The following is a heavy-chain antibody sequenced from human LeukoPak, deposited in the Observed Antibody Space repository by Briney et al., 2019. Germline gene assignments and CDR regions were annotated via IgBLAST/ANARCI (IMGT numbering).Heavy chain of an antibody. CDR3: ARDGAYGDWTLVYFDY. V-gene: IGHV4-61*02. D-gene: IGHD4-17*01. J-gene: IGHJ4*02. Sequence: SQTLSLTCTVSGGSISSGSYYWSWIRQPAGKGLEWIGRIYTSGSTNYNPSLESRVTISVDTSKNQFSLKLSSVTAADTAVYYCARDGAYGDWTLVYFDYWGQGTLVTVSS. CDR1: GGSISSGSYY. CDR2: IYTSGST.